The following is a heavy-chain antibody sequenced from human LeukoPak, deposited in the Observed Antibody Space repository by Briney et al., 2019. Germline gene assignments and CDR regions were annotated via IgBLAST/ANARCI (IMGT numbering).Heavy chain of an antibody. CDR1: GGSISSNSYY. CDR2: IYYSGST. CDR3: ARGRRDTAMIIYYYYYYMDV. V-gene: IGHV4-61*01. D-gene: IGHD5-18*01. Sequence: SETLSLTCTVSGGSISSNSYYWSWIRQPPGKGLEWIGYIYYSGSTNYNPSLKSRVTISVDTSKNQFSLKLSSVTAADTAVYYCARGRRDTAMIIYYYYYYMDVWGKGTTVTISS. J-gene: IGHJ6*03.